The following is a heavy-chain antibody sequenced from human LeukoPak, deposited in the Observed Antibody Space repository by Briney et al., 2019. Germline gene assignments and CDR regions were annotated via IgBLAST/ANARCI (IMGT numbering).Heavy chain of an antibody. V-gene: IGHV1-2*02. CDR1: GFSFTAYY. D-gene: IGHD6-19*01. CDR3: ARTVADTLYYFDY. J-gene: IGHJ4*02. CDR2: INPNSGDT. Sequence: GASVKVSCKTSGFSFTAYYMHWLRQAPGQGLEWMGWINPNSGDTNYAQNFQGRVTMTRDTSIVTAYMELSRLRSDDTAVYYCARTVADTLYYFDYWGQGTLVTVSS.